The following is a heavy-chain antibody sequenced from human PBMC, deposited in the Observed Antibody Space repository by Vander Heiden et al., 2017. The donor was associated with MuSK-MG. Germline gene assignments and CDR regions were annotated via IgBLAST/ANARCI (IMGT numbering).Heavy chain of an antibody. J-gene: IGHJ4*02. Sequence: QVQLVQSGAEVQKPGSSVKVSCKASGGTFSSYAISWVRQAPGQGLEWMGRIIPILGIENYAQKGQGRVTITADKSTSTAYRELRRMRSEETAVYYFATVNSGDELYYFDYGGQGTMVTVYS. D-gene: IGHD5-12*01. V-gene: IGHV1-69*04. CDR1: GGTFSSYA. CDR3: ATVNSGDELYYFDY. CDR2: IIPILGIE.